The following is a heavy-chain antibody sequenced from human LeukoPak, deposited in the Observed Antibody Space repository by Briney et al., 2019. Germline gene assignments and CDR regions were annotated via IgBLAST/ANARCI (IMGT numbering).Heavy chain of an antibody. CDR3: ARHGYYDFWSGQNWFDP. V-gene: IGHV5-51*01. J-gene: IGHJ5*02. CDR2: IYPGDSVT. Sequence: GESLKISCKASGYSSSSFWIAWVRQMPGTGLEWMGIIYPGDSVTRYSPSFQGQVTISADKSITTAYLQWSSLKASDTAIYYCARHGYYDFWSGQNWFDPWGQGTLVTVSS. CDR1: GYSSSSFW. D-gene: IGHD3-3*01.